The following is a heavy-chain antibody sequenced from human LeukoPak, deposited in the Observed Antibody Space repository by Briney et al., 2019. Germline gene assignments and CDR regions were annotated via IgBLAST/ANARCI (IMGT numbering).Heavy chain of an antibody. D-gene: IGHD3-16*01. CDR1: GGSFSGYY. Sequence: SETLSLTCAVYGGSFSGYYWSWIRQPPGKGLEWIGEINHSGSTNYNPSLKSRVTIPVDTSKNQFSLKLSSVTAADTAVYYCARHWGFSYMDVWGKGTTVTISS. CDR3: ARHWGFSYMDV. CDR2: INHSGST. V-gene: IGHV4-34*01. J-gene: IGHJ6*03.